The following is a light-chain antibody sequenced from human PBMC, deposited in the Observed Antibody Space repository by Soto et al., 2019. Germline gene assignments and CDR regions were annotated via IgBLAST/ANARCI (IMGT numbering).Light chain of an antibody. CDR2: GTS. CDR3: HQFQNSPWT. Sequence: EVVLTQSPVTLSLSPGERGTLSCRASQGVDNNYLVWYQQKPGQAPRLLIFGTSSRATGIPDRSSGSGSGTHFTLTINRLEPEDVAVYYCHQFQNSPWTFGQGTKVDIK. CDR1: QGVDNNY. V-gene: IGKV3-20*01. J-gene: IGKJ1*01.